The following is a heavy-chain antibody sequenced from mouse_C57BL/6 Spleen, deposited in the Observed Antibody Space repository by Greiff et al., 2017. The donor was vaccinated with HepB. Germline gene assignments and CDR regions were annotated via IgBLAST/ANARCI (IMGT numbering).Heavy chain of an antibody. V-gene: IGHV5-4*01. D-gene: IGHD1-1*01. J-gene: IGHJ4*01. CDR1: GFTFSSYA. Sequence: EVQLVESGGGLVKPGGSLKLSCAASGFTFSSYAMSWVRQTPEKRLEWVATISDGGSYTYYPDNVKGRFTISRDNAKNNLYLQMSHLKSEDTAMYYCARDRTVVVDYYAMDYWGQGTSVTVSS. CDR3: ARDRTVVVDYYAMDY. CDR2: ISDGGSYT.